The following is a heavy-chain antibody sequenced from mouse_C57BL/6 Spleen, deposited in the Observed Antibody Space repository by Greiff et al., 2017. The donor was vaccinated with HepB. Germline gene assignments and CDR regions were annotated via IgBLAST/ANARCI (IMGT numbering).Heavy chain of an antibody. J-gene: IGHJ2*01. CDR2: ISSGGSYT. CDR1: GFTFSSYG. V-gene: IGHV5-6*02. CDR3: ARLRDY. Sequence: EVKLVESGGDLVKPGGPLKLPCAASGFTFSSYGMSWVRQTPDKRLEWVATISSGGSYTYYPDSVKGRFTISRDNAKNTLYLQMSSLKSEDTAMYYCARLRDYWGQGTPPTVSS.